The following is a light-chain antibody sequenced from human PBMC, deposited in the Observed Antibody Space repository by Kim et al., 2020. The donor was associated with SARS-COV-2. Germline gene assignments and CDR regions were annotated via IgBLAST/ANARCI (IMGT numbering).Light chain of an antibody. CDR3: GSWDDSLDGPV. J-gene: IGLJ3*02. Sequence: GQSVTIYCSGSSSNIGNNFVYWNQQLPGTAPKVLIHTNNKRPSGVSDRFSGFKSVTSASLSISGLRSEDEADYYCGSWDDSLDGPVFGGGTQLTVL. CDR1: SSNIGNNF. CDR2: TNN. V-gene: IGLV1-47*01.